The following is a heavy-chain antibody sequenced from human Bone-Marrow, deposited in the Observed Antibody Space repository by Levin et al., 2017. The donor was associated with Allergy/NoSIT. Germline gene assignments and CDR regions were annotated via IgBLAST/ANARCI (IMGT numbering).Heavy chain of an antibody. CDR2: IYHSGST. CDR1: GGSISSSNW. D-gene: IGHD2-8*02. CDR3: ARRNSSWVVFAFDM. J-gene: IGHJ3*02. V-gene: IGHV4-4*02. Sequence: SGGSLRLSCAVSGGSISSSNWWNWVRQSPGGGLEWIGEIYHSGSTNYNPSLKNRSFISVDKSRNQFSLRLKSVTAADTALYYCARRNSSWVVFAFDMWGQGTLVTVYS.